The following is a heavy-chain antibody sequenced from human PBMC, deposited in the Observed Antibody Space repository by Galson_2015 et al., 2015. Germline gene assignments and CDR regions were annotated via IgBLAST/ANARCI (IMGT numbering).Heavy chain of an antibody. CDR2: INPNSGGT. CDR3: ARVAVAGDYYYGMDV. V-gene: IGHV1-2*04. Sequence: SVKVSCKASGYTFTGYYMHWVRQAPGQGLEWMGWINPNSGGTNYAQKFQGWVTMTRDTSISTAYMELSRLRSDDTAVYYCARVAVAGDYYYGMDVGGQGTTVTVSS. J-gene: IGHJ6*02. CDR1: GYTFTGYY. D-gene: IGHD6-19*01.